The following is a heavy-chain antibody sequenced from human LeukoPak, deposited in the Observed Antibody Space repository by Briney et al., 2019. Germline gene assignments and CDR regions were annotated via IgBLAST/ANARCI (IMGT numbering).Heavy chain of an antibody. D-gene: IGHD3-22*01. Sequence: PGGSLRLSCAASGFTFSSYSMNWVRQAPGKGLEWVSSISSSSSYIYYSDSVKGRFTISTDNAKNSLYLQMNSLRAEDTAVYYCARWHYDSSGYYLFDYWGQGTLVTVSS. CDR1: GFTFSSYS. CDR3: ARWHYDSSGYYLFDY. V-gene: IGHV3-21*01. CDR2: ISSSSSYI. J-gene: IGHJ4*02.